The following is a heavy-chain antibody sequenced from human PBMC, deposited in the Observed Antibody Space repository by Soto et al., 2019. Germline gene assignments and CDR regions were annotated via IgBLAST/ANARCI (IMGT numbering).Heavy chain of an antibody. CDR1: GFTFSSYS. V-gene: IGHV3-21*01. Sequence: GSLRLSCAASGFTFSSYSMNWVRQAPGKGLEWVSSISSSSSYIYYADSVKGRFTISRDNAKNSLYLQMNSLRAEDTAVYYCASKTGTTSPLDYWGQGTLVTVSS. CDR3: ASKTGTTSPLDY. CDR2: ISSSSSYI. D-gene: IGHD1-7*01. J-gene: IGHJ4*02.